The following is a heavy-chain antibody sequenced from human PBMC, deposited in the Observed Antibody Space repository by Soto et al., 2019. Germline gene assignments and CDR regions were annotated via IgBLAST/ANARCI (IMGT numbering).Heavy chain of an antibody. CDR2: IYYRGST. V-gene: IGHV4-31*03. D-gene: IGHD6-13*01. CDR1: GDSISSGGYY. CDR3: ARASAAGGFDY. J-gene: IGHJ4*02. Sequence: QVQLQESGPGLVKPSQTLSLTCTVSGDSISSGGYYWSWIRQHPGKGLEWLGCIYYRGSTYYNPSLKIRVTTSVDTSKNQFSLKLSSVTAADTAVYYCARASAAGGFDYWGQGTLVTVSS.